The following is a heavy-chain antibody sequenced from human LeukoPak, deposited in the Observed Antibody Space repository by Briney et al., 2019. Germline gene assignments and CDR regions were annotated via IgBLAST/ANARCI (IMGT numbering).Heavy chain of an antibody. D-gene: IGHD3-3*01. CDR2: INNDGSWI. CDR1: GFTVSSNY. V-gene: IGHV3-74*01. CDR3: ARDGSAYDLDY. J-gene: IGHJ4*02. Sequence: GSLRLSCAASGFTVSSNYMSWVRQAPGKGLEWVSRINNDGSWINYADSVKGRFTVSRDNAKNTLNLQMNSLRAEDTAVYFCARDGSAYDLDYWGQGVLVTVSS.